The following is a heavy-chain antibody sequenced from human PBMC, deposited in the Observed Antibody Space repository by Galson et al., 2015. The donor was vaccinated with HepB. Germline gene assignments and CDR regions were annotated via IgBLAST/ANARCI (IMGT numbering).Heavy chain of an antibody. D-gene: IGHD3-22*01. CDR2: ISSSSSYI. CDR3: ARGDDSSGYYYGGFDY. V-gene: IGHV3-21*01. Sequence: SLRLSCAASGFTFSSYSMNWVRQAPGKGLEWVSSISSSSSYIYYADSVKGRFTISRDNAKNSLYLQMNSLRAEDTAVYYCARGDDSSGYYYGGFDYWGQGTLVTVSS. CDR1: GFTFSSYS. J-gene: IGHJ4*02.